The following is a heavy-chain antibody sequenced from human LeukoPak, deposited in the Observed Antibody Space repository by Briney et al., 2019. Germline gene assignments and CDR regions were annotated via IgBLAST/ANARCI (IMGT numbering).Heavy chain of an antibody. CDR3: AKEPGSDVSNWYGAYDI. J-gene: IGHJ3*02. V-gene: IGHV3-23*01. CDR2: ITGSGDRT. Sequence: GGSLRLSFAAFGFTFAKYAMTWFGQAPGQGLEPVSIITGSGDRTYYANSAKGRFTISRDNSRNTLYLQMNGLRADDTAIYYCAKEPGSDVSNWYGAYDIWGQGTVVTVSS. D-gene: IGHD6-13*01. CDR1: GFTFAKYA.